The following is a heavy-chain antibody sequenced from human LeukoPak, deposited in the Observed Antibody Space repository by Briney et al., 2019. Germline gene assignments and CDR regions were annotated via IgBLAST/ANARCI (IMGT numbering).Heavy chain of an antibody. D-gene: IGHD3-10*01. V-gene: IGHV3-23*01. CDR2: ICGSGGST. J-gene: IGHJ4*02. CDR1: GFTFSSYA. CDR3: AKAVLLWFGELAYFDY. Sequence: GGSLRLSCAASGFTFSSYAMSWVRQAPGEGLEWVSAICGSGGSTYYADSVKGRFTISRDNSKNTLYLQMNSLRAEDTAVYYCAKAVLLWFGELAYFDYWGQGTLVTVSS.